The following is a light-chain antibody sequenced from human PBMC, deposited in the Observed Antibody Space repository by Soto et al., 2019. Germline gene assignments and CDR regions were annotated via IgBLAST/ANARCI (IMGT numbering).Light chain of an antibody. CDR3: QQYGSSPPFT. Sequence: IVLTQSPGTLSLTPGERATLSCRASQSVSSSYLAWYQQKPGQAPRLLIYGASSRATGIPDRFSSSGSGTDFTLTISRLEPEDSAVYYCQQYGSSPPFTFGPGNRVDI. CDR1: QSVSSSY. CDR2: GAS. V-gene: IGKV3-20*01. J-gene: IGKJ3*01.